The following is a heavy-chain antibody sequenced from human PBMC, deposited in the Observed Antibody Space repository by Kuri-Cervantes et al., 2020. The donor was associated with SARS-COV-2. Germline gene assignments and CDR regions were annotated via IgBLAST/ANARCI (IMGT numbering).Heavy chain of an antibody. CDR1: GGSISSSSYY. CDR3: ARGLGGVIVRFDY. V-gene: IGHV4-61*10. D-gene: IGHD3-16*02. J-gene: IGHJ4*02. CDR2: IYYSGST. Sequence: GSLRLSCTVSGGSISSSSYYWGWIRQPAGKGLEWIGYIYYSGSTNYNPSLKSRVTISVDTSKNQFSLKLSSVTAADTAVYYCARGLGGVIVRFDYWGQGTLVTVSS.